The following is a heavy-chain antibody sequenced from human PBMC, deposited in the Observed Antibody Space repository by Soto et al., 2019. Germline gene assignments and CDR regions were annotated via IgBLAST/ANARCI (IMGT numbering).Heavy chain of an antibody. J-gene: IGHJ4*02. V-gene: IGHV3-33*01. CDR3: AREGRDIVVVPAARGEGYFDY. Sequence: QVQLVESGGGVVQPGRSLRLSCAASGFTFSSYGMHWVRQAPGKGLEWVAVIWYDGSNKYYADSVKGRFTISRDNSKNTLYLQMNSLRAEDTAVYYCAREGRDIVVVPAARGEGYFDYWGQGTLVTVSS. CDR2: IWYDGSNK. D-gene: IGHD2-2*01. CDR1: GFTFSSYG.